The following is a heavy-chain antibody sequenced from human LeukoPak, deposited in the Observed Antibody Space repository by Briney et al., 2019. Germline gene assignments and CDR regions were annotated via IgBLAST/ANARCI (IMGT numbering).Heavy chain of an antibody. CDR2: IYSGGST. D-gene: IGHD5-12*01. Sequence: GGSLRLSCAASGFTFNDYAMYWVRQAPGKGLEWVSVIYSGGSTDYADSVKGRFTISRDNSKNMVYLQMNSLRPEDTAMYYCAREGGYVFDYWGQGTLVTVSS. V-gene: IGHV3-53*01. CDR1: GFTFNDYA. J-gene: IGHJ4*02. CDR3: AREGGYVFDY.